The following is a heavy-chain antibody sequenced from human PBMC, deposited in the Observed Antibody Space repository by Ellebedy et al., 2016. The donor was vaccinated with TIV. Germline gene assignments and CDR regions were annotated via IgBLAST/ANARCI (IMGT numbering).Heavy chain of an antibody. CDR3: ARSKNWGDFDY. CDR2: IWYDGSNK. J-gene: IGHJ4*02. CDR1: GFTFSSYG. Sequence: GESLKISXAASGFTFSSYGMHWVRQAPGKGLEWVAVIWYDGSNKYYADSVKGRFTISRDNSKNTLYLQMNSLRAEGTAVYYCARSKNWGDFDYWGQGTLVTVSS. V-gene: IGHV3-33*01. D-gene: IGHD7-27*01.